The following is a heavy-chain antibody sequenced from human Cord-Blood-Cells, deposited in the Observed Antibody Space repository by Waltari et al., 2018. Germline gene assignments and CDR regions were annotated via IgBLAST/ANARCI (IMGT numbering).Heavy chain of an antibody. J-gene: IGHJ4*02. CDR1: GFTFSSYI. CDR2: ISSSSSYI. CDR3: ARDYSGTGTTR. D-gene: IGHD1-1*01. Sequence: EVQLVESGGGLVKPGGSLRLSCAASGFTFSSYIMTWVRQAPGKGLEWVSSISSSSSYIYYADSVKGRFTISRDNAKNSLYLQMNSLRAEDTAVYYCARDYSGTGTTRWGQGTLVTVSS. V-gene: IGHV3-21*01.